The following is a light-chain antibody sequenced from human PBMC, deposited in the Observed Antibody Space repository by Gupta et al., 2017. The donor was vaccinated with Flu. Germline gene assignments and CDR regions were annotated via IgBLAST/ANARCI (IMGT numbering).Light chain of an antibody. CDR1: SSNIGINY. CDR3: GTWDDTLSAMV. J-gene: IGLJ2*01. CDR2: END. Sequence: QSVLTQPPSVSAAPGQKVTFSCSGSSSNIGINYVSWYQQLPGTAPKLLIYENDKRPSGIPDRITGSKSGTSATLGSTGLQTGDEAHYYCGTWDDTLSAMVFGGGTKLAVL. V-gene: IGLV1-51*01.